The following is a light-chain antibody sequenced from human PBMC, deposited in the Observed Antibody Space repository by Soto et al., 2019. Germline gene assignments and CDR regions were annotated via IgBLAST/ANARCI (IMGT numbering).Light chain of an antibody. J-gene: IGKJ2*01. V-gene: IGKV3-11*01. CDR1: QSVSSY. CDR3: QQRSKWYI. CDR2: DAS. Sequence: EIVLTKSPATLSLSPGERATLSCRASQSVSSYLAGYQQKPGQAPRLIIYDASNRATGIPARFSGSVSGTDVTLAISSLEREDFAVYYWQQRSKWYIFGQETKLEIK.